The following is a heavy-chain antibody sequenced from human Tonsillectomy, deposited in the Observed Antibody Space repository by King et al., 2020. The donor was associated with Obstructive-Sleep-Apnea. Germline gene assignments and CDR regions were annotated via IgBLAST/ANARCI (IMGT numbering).Heavy chain of an antibody. V-gene: IGHV4-31*03. CDR3: ARTMTSSAKEYDVFDI. J-gene: IGHJ3*02. Sequence: VQLQESGPGLVKPSQTLSLTCTVSGGSISSGGYYWSWIRQHPGKGLEWIGYIYYSGSTYYNPSLKSRLTISVDTSKNQFSLKLTSVTAADTAVYYCARTMTSSAKEYDVFDIWGQGTVVTVSS. D-gene: IGHD3-22*01. CDR1: GGSISSGGYY. CDR2: IYYSGST.